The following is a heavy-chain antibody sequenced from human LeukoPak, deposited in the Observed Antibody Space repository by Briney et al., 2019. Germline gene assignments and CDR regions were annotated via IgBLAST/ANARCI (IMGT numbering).Heavy chain of an antibody. J-gene: IGHJ4*02. D-gene: IGHD4-11*01. CDR1: GYTFTSYD. Sequence: EASVKVSCTASGYTFTSYDINWVRQATGQGLEWMGWMNPNSGNTGYAQKFRGRVTITRNTSISTAYMELSSLRSEDTAVYYCARGFGYSNPFDYWGQGTLVTVSS. CDR3: ARGFGYSNPFDY. CDR2: MNPNSGNT. V-gene: IGHV1-8*03.